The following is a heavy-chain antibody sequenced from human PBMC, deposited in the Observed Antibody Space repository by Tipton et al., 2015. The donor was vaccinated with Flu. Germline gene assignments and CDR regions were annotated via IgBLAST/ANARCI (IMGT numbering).Heavy chain of an antibody. CDR2: IVVGSGNT. CDR3: AAARSYYGVHQPFDY. V-gene: IGHV1-58*02. D-gene: IGHD4-17*01. CDR1: GFTFTSSA. J-gene: IGHJ4*02. Sequence: QLVQSGAEVKKPGTSVKVSCKASGFTFTSSAMQWVRQARGQRLEWIGWIVVGSGNTNYAQKFQERVTITRDMSTSTAYMELSSLRSEDTAVYYCAAARSYYGVHQPFDYWGQGTLVTVSS.